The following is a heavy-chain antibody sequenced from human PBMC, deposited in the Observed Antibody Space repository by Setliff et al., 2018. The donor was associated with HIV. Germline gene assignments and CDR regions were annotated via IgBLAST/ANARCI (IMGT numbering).Heavy chain of an antibody. D-gene: IGHD1-26*01. Sequence: SETLSLTCTVSGGSISTYYWSWIRQPPGKGLEWIGYIYYSGSTYYNPSLKSRVTISVDTSKNQFSLKLSSVTAADTAVYYCARDSVPIWSYVGLFDCWGQGTQVTVSS. CDR2: IYYSGST. J-gene: IGHJ4*02. V-gene: IGHV4-59*12. CDR3: ARDSVPIWSYVGLFDC. CDR1: GGSISTYY.